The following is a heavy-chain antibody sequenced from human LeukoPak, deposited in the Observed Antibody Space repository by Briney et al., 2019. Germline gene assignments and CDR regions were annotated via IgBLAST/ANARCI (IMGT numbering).Heavy chain of an antibody. CDR1: RFTFSNYW. D-gene: IGHD5-24*01. CDR2: IKKDGGET. CDR3: ARDMGWQQFDQ. Sequence: GGSLRLSCVASRFTFSNYWMTWVRQAPGKGLERVANIKKDGGETYYMESVKGRFTISRDNARNSLYLQMNSLTVEDTAVYYCARDMGWQQFDQWGQGTLVTISS. J-gene: IGHJ4*02. V-gene: IGHV3-7*01.